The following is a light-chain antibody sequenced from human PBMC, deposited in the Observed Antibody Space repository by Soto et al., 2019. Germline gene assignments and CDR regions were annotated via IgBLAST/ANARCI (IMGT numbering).Light chain of an antibody. CDR2: GAS. J-gene: IGKJ4*01. CDR3: QQYNNWPLT. V-gene: IGKV3-15*01. Sequence: EIVMTQSPATLSVSPGERATLSCRASQSVSSNLAWYQQKPGQAPRLLIYGASTRATGIPARFSGSGSGTEFTLTISSLQSEDFAVSYCQQYNNWPLTFGGGTKVDIK. CDR1: QSVSSN.